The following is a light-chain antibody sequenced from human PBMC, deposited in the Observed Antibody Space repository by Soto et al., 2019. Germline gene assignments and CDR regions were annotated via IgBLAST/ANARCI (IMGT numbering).Light chain of an antibody. Sequence: DIQMTQSPSSLSASVGDRVTIACRASQGINNYLAWYQQRPGKVPRLLIYAASTLHSDVPSRFSGSGFGTDFTHTISSLQPEDVATYYCQRYHSALLTFGPGTKVNIK. V-gene: IGKV1-27*01. CDR1: QGINNY. J-gene: IGKJ3*01. CDR2: AAS. CDR3: QRYHSALLT.